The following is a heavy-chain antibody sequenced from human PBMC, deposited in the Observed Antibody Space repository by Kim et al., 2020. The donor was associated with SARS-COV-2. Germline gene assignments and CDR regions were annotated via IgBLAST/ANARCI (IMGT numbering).Heavy chain of an antibody. Sequence: ASVKVSCKASGYTFTGYYMHWVRQAPGQGLEWMGWINPNSGGTNYAQKFQGRVTMTRDTSISTAYMELSRLRSDDTAVYYCARDLVYSGYDFRYYYYGMDVWGQGTTVTVSS. D-gene: IGHD5-12*01. J-gene: IGHJ6*02. V-gene: IGHV1-2*02. CDR3: ARDLVYSGYDFRYYYYGMDV. CDR2: INPNSGGT. CDR1: GYTFTGYY.